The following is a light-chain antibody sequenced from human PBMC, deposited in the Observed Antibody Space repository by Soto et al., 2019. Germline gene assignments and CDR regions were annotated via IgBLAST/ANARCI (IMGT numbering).Light chain of an antibody. CDR2: AAS. CDR3: QQLNSHPLT. CDR1: QGISSY. V-gene: IGKV1-9*01. J-gene: IGKJ4*01. Sequence: IQLTQSPSFLSASVGDRVTITCRASQGISSYLAWYQQKPGKAPKLLIYAASTLQSGVPSRFSGGGSGTEFTLTISSLQPEDFATYYCQQLNSHPLTFGGGTKVDIK.